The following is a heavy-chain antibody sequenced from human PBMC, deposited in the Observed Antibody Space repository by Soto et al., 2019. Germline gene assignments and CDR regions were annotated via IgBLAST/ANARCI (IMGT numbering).Heavy chain of an antibody. CDR2: ISGSGYST. CDR1: GFTFSSYA. D-gene: IGHD3-9*01. V-gene: IGHV3-23*01. Sequence: EVQLLESGGGLVQPGGSLRLSCAASGFTFSSYAMSWVRQAPGKGLEWVSAISGSGYSTYYADSVKGRFTISRDNSTNTLYLQMHSPRPEATAVYYCLTSDLLQYFVWFLGGGYFDLWGRGTVVTVSS. J-gene: IGHJ2*01. CDR3: LTSDLLQYFVWFLGGGYFDL.